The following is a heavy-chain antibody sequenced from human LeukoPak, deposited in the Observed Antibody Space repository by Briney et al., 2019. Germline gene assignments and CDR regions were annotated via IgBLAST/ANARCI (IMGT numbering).Heavy chain of an antibody. CDR1: GFTFSNNG. CDR2: ISNDGINI. CDR3: ARDRLQGYHYGMDV. V-gene: IGHV3-30*03. J-gene: IGHJ6*02. D-gene: IGHD2-15*01. Sequence: GGSLRLSCAASGFTFSNNGMHWVRQAPGKGLEWLAVISNDGINIYYGDSVKGRFTISRDNPKNTLYLEMNSLKPEDTAVYYCARDRLQGYHYGMDVWGQGTTVTVSS.